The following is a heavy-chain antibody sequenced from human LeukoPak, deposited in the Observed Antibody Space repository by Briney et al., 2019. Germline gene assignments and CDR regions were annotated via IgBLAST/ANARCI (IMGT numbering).Heavy chain of an antibody. J-gene: IGHJ3*02. V-gene: IGHV1-69*05. CDR1: GGTFSSYA. CDR2: IIPIFGTA. D-gene: IGHD6-19*01. Sequence: SVKVSCKASGGTFSSYAISWVRQAPGQGLASMGRIIPIFGTANYAQKFQGRVTITTDESTSTAYMELSSLRSEDTAVYYCAREVSSSGWYPRDAFDIWGQGTMVTVSS. CDR3: AREVSSSGWYPRDAFDI.